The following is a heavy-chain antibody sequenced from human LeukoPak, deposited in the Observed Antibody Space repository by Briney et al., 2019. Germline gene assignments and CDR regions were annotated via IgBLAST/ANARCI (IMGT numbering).Heavy chain of an antibody. CDR3: ARHMDKNKGYCSASTCYDAFDI. CDR1: GYSFTNYW. V-gene: IGHV5-51*01. Sequence: GESLKISCKGSGYSFTNYWIGWVRHMPGRGLEWMGFIYPGDSDIRYSPSSQGQVTISADKSINTAYLQWSSLKASDTAVYYCARHMDKNKGYCSASTCYDAFDIWGQGTTVTVAS. CDR2: IYPGDSDI. J-gene: IGHJ3*02. D-gene: IGHD2-15*01.